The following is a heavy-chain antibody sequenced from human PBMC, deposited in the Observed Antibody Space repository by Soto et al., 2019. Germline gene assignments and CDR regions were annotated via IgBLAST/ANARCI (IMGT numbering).Heavy chain of an antibody. CDR3: ARNYYDTSTDSGGLWLDP. D-gene: IGHD3-22*01. CDR2: ISGYNGNT. CDR1: GYTFTSYC. Sequence: GAPVKVSCKASGYTFTSYCISWARQAPGQGLEWMGWISGYNGNTNYAQKFQDRVTMTADASTSTAYMELRSLRSGDTAVYYCARNYYDTSTDSGGLWLDPWGQGTLVTVSS. J-gene: IGHJ5*02. V-gene: IGHV1-18*01.